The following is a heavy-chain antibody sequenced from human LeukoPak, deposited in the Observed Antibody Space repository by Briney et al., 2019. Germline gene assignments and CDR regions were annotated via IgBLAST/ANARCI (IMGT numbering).Heavy chain of an antibody. Sequence: GGSLRLSCAASGFTFSSYAMSWVRQAPGKGLEWVSAISGSGGSTYYADSVKGRFTISRDNSENTLYLQMNSLRAEDTAVYYCAKASTYYDILTGGSYNWFDPWGQGTLVTVSS. D-gene: IGHD3-9*01. J-gene: IGHJ5*02. V-gene: IGHV3-23*01. CDR2: ISGSGGST. CDR1: GFTFSSYA. CDR3: AKASTYYDILTGGSYNWFDP.